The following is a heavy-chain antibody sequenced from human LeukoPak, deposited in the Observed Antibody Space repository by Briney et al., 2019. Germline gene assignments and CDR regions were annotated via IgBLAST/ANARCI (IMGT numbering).Heavy chain of an antibody. V-gene: IGHV4-4*07. CDR2: IYTSGST. D-gene: IGHD3-10*01. CDR1: GGSISSYY. CDR3: ARHRRRVWFGSYYMDV. J-gene: IGHJ6*03. Sequence: SETLSLTCTVSGGSISSYYWSWIRQPAGKGLEWIGRIYTSGSTNYNPSLKSRVTMSVDTSKNQFSLKLNSVTAADTAVYYCARHRRRVWFGSYYMDVWGKGTTVTISS.